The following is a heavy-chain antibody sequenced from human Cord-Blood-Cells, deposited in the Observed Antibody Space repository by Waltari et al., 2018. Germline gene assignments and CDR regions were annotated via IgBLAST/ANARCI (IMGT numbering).Heavy chain of an antibody. CDR2: INPNSGGT. Sequence: QVQLVQSGAEVKKPGASVKVSCKASGYTFTGYYMHWVRQAPGQGLEWMGWINPNSGGTNYAQKFQGWVTMTRDTSISTAYMERSRLRSDDTAVYYCARDRGGGSYYDAFDIWGQGTMVTVSS. D-gene: IGHD1-26*01. J-gene: IGHJ3*02. CDR1: GYTFTGYY. CDR3: ARDRGGGSYYDAFDI. V-gene: IGHV1-2*04.